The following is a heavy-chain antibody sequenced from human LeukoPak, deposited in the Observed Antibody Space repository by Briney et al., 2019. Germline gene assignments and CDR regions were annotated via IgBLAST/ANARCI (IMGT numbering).Heavy chain of an antibody. Sequence: SETLSLTCAVYGGSFSGYYWSWIRQPPGKGLEWIGEINHGGSTNYNPSLKSRVTISVDTSKNQFSLKLSSVTAADTAVYYCARGRRPIVVVPAAILGFVYWGQGTLVTVSS. CDR3: ARGRRPIVVVPAAILGFVY. D-gene: IGHD2-2*02. CDR1: GGSFSGYY. CDR2: INHGGST. V-gene: IGHV4-34*01. J-gene: IGHJ4*02.